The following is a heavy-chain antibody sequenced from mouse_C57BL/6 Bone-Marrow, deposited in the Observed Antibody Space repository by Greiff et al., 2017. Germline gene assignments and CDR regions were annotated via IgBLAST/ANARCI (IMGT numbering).Heavy chain of an antibody. CDR1: GYTFTSYW. Sequence: VQLQQPGAELVKPGASVKMSCKASGYTFTSYWITWVKQRPGQGLEWIGDIYPGSGSTNYNEKFKSKATLTVDTSSSTAYMQLSSLTSEDSAVYYCASFTTVVPYFDYWGQGTTLTVSS. J-gene: IGHJ2*01. CDR3: ASFTTVVPYFDY. CDR2: IYPGSGST. V-gene: IGHV1-55*01. D-gene: IGHD1-1*01.